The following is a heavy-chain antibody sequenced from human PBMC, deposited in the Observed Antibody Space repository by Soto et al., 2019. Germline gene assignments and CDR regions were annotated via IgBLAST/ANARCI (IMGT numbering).Heavy chain of an antibody. CDR1: GFTFSSYW. V-gene: IGHV3-7*01. CDR3: ARDWYCSAGSCYYFDY. CDR2: IKQDGSEI. J-gene: IGHJ4*02. D-gene: IGHD2-15*01. Sequence: PGGSLRLSCAASGFTFSSYWMSWVGQAPGKGLEWVANIKQDGSEIYYVDSEKGRFTISRDNAKNSLYLQMNNLRAEDTAVYYCARDWYCSAGSCYYFDYWGQGSLVTVSS.